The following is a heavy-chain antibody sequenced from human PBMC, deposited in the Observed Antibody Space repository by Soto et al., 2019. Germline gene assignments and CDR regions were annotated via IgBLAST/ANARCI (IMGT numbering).Heavy chain of an antibody. CDR2: IYPGDSDT. V-gene: IGHV5-51*01. D-gene: IGHD5-12*01. CDR1: GYSFTSYW. Sequence: GESLKISCKGSGYSFTSYWIGWVRQMPGKGLEWMGIIYPGDSDTRYSPSFQGQVTISADKSISTAYLQWSSLKASDTAMYYCASQGGATIKALYYYYYGMDVWGQGTTVTVSS. J-gene: IGHJ6*02. CDR3: ASQGGATIKALYYYYYGMDV.